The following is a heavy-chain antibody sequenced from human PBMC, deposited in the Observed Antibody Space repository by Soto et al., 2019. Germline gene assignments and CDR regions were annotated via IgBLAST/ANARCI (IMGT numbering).Heavy chain of an antibody. Sequence: QITLKESGPTLVKPTQTLTLTCTFSGFSLSTSGVGVGWIRQPPGKALEWLALIYWDDDKRYSPSLKSRLTITKDTSKNQVVLTMTNMDPVDTATYYCAHSDPYDYIWGSYRWFDPWGQGTLVTVSS. V-gene: IGHV2-5*02. CDR3: AHSDPYDYIWGSYRWFDP. CDR1: GFSLSTSGVG. CDR2: IYWDDDK. J-gene: IGHJ5*02. D-gene: IGHD3-16*02.